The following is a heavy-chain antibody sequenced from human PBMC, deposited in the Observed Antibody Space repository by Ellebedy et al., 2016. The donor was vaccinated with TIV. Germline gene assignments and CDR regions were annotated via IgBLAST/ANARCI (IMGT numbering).Heavy chain of an antibody. Sequence: AASVKVSCKASGGTFTTHALSWVRQAPGQGLEWMGRIIPIPGTTKYAQEFQGRITLTADKSANTAYMELSSLRTEGTAIYCLSSDHYGWPKIGFDYWGQGTPVTVSS. CDR3: SSDHYGWPKIGFDY. CDR1: GGTFTTHA. V-gene: IGHV1-69*04. D-gene: IGHD3-16*01. J-gene: IGHJ4*02. CDR2: IIPIPGTT.